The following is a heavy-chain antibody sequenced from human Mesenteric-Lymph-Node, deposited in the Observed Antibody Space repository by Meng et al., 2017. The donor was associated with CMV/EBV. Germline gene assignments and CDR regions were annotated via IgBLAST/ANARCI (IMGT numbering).Heavy chain of an antibody. Sequence: GGSVSSNSFYRSWIRQPPGKGLEWIGYIYYSGSTNYTPSLRSRVTISVDTSKKQFSLKLNSVTAADTAVYYCARVAATGAAGTVDYWGQGILVTVSS. CDR3: ARVAATGAAGTVDY. CDR1: GGSVSSNSFY. V-gene: IGHV4-61*01. J-gene: IGHJ4*02. CDR2: IYYSGST. D-gene: IGHD6-13*01.